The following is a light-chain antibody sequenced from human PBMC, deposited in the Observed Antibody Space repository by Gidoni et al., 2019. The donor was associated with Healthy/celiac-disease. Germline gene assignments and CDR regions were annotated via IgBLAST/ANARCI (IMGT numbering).Light chain of an antibody. Sequence: DIQMTQSPSTLSASVGDRVTITCRASQSISSWLAWYQQQPGKAPKLQIYKASSLESGVPSRGSGSGSETEFTLTSSSLQPDDIETYYRQHNNSYLYTFGQGTKLEIK. CDR2: KAS. CDR3: QHNNSYLYT. V-gene: IGKV1-5*03. J-gene: IGKJ2*01. CDR1: QSISSW.